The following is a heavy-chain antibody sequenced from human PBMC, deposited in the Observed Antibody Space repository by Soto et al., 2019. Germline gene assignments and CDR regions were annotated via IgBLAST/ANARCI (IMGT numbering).Heavy chain of an antibody. Sequence: QVQLVESGGGVVQPGTSLRLSCAASGFPFNNYAMHWVRQRPGKGLDWVAVISYDGSNSYYSDSVKGRFTVSRDRSKNTLSLQMNSLRVEDTAVYYCAKGIFSATFAPYAMDVWGQGTTVTVSS. CDR1: GFPFNNYA. D-gene: IGHD3-3*02. CDR3: AKGIFSATFAPYAMDV. V-gene: IGHV3-30*18. CDR2: ISYDGSNS. J-gene: IGHJ6*02.